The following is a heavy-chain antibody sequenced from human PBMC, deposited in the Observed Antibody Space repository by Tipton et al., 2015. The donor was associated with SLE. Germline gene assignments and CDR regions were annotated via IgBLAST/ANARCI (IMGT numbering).Heavy chain of an antibody. CDR3: ARRATTISYYY. J-gene: IGHJ4*02. V-gene: IGHV3-64*01. D-gene: IGHD2-2*01. CDR2: ISNNGSNP. Sequence: SLRLSCAASGFDFSSYSMNWVRQTPGKGLEYVSAISNNGSNPYYANSVKGRFTISRDDSKNMLYLQMDSLRDEDMGVYYCARRATTISYYYWSLGTLVTVSS. CDR1: GFDFSSYS.